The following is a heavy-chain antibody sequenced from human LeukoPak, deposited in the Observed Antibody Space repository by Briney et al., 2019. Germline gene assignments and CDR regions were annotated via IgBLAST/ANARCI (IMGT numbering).Heavy chain of an antibody. V-gene: IGHV3-53*01. CDR1: GFTVSNNH. CDR3: ARGRPHGNDY. Sequence: GGSLRLSCAASGFTVSNNHMSWVRQAPGKGLEWVSIIYSGGSTYYADSVKGRFTISRDNSKNTMYLQMNSLRAEDTAVYYCARGRPHGNDYWGQGTLVTVSS. J-gene: IGHJ4*02. D-gene: IGHD4-23*01. CDR2: IYSGGST.